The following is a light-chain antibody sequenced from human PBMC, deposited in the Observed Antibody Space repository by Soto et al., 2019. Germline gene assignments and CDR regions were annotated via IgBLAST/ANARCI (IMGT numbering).Light chain of an antibody. CDR2: DAS. Sequence: EIALSQSLATMSSPSLERATLSCRASQSVSGYLAWYQQKPGKAPRLLIYDASSLPSGIPSRFSGSGSGTDFTLTISSLQPEDFAIYYCQQSYNWLSTFGQGTRLDIK. CDR1: QSVSGY. V-gene: IGKV3-11*01. CDR3: QQSYNWLST. J-gene: IGKJ5*01.